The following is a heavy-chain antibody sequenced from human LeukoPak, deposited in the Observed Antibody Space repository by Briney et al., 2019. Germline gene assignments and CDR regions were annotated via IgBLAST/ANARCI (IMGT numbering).Heavy chain of an antibody. Sequence: ASVKVPCXASGYTFTSYGISWVRQAPGQGLEWMGWISAYNGNTNYAQKLQGRVTMTTDTSTSKAYMELRSLRSDDTAVYYCARDFGSGSYTLDSWGQGTLVTVSS. V-gene: IGHV1-18*01. D-gene: IGHD3-10*01. CDR1: GYTFTSYG. CDR2: ISAYNGNT. CDR3: ARDFGSGSYTLDS. J-gene: IGHJ4*02.